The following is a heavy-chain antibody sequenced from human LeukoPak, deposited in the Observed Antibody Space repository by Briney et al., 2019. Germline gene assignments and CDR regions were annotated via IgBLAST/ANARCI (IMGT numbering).Heavy chain of an antibody. D-gene: IGHD2-2*01. J-gene: IGHJ4*02. CDR1: GGSFSGYY. CDR3: AATSDIVVVPAAIFL. Sequence: SETLSLTCAVYGGSFSGYYWSWIRQPPGKGLEWIGEISHSGSTNYNPSLKSRVTISVDTSKNQFSLKLSSVTAADTAVYYCAATSDIVVVPAAIFLWGQGTLVTVSS. CDR2: ISHSGST. V-gene: IGHV4-34*01.